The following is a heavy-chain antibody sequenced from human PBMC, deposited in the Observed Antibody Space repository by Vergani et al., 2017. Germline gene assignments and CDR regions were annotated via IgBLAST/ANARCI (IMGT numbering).Heavy chain of an antibody. Sequence: DVHLAESGGGFFQPGGSLRLSCSASGFSFNSYWMHWVRQVPGKGLLWVSRIKSDGSITAYADSVKGRFTISRDNAQNTLYLQMNSLRAEDTAIYYCARDXMVRGVTSPTCFDYWGQGTLVTVSS. CDR1: GFSFNSYW. J-gene: IGHJ4*02. D-gene: IGHD3-10*01. V-gene: IGHV3-74*03. CDR2: IKSDGSIT. CDR3: ARDXMVRGVTSPTCFDY.